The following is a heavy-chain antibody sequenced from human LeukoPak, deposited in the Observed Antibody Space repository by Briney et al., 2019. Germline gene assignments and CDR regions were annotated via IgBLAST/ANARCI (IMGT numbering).Heavy chain of an antibody. CDR1: GINFHRYT. CDR2: AGWAGGTT. V-gene: IGHV3-43*01. Sequence: GGSLRLSCATSGINFHRYTIHWVRQAPGKGLEWVSLAGWAGGTTYYSDSVRGRFTISRDSGRNSVYLQMNSLTTDDTAFYFCAKELDTMFFDYWGQGALVTVSS. J-gene: IGHJ4*02. CDR3: AKELDTMFFDY. D-gene: IGHD3-10*02.